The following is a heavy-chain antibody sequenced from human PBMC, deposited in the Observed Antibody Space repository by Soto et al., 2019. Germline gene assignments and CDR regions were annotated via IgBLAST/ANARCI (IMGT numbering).Heavy chain of an antibody. CDR3: ARDRDYGGTDDAFDI. CDR1: GFTFSSYA. Sequence: GGSLRLSCAASGFTFSSYAMHWVRQAPGKGLEWVAVISYDGSNKYYADSVKGRFTISRDNSKNTLYLQMNSLRAEDTAVYYCARDRDYGGTDDAFDIWGQGTMVTVSS. V-gene: IGHV3-30-3*01. J-gene: IGHJ3*02. D-gene: IGHD4-17*01. CDR2: ISYDGSNK.